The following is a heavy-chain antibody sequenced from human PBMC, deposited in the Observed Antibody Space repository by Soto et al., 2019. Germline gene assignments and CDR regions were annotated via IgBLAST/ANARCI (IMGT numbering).Heavy chain of an antibody. V-gene: IGHV1-8*01. CDR1: GYTFAIYD. Sequence: QVQLVQSGAEVKKPGASVKVSCKASGYTFAIYDINWVRQAAGQGLESMGWMNPNSGVTDYAQKFQGRVTMTRYTSISTAYMEVSGLSSEETAVYYCARSYTYGHFDYWGHGTPVTVSS. D-gene: IGHD5-18*01. CDR2: MNPNSGVT. CDR3: ARSYTYGHFDY. J-gene: IGHJ4*01.